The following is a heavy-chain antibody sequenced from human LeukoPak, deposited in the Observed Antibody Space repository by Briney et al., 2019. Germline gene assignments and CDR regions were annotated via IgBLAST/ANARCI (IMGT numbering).Heavy chain of an antibody. Sequence: GGSLRLSCAASGFTFSTYAMSWVRQAPGKGPEWVSAISGSGGSTYYADSVKGRFTISRDNSKNTLYLQMNSLRAEDTAVYYCASSLQYCSSTSCSYYYYYYGMDVWGQGTTVTVSS. CDR3: ASSLQYCSSTSCSYYYYYYGMDV. CDR2: ISGSGGST. CDR1: GFTFSTYA. J-gene: IGHJ6*02. V-gene: IGHV3-23*01. D-gene: IGHD2-2*01.